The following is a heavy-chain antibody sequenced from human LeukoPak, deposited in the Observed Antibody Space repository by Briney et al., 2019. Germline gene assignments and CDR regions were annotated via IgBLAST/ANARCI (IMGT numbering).Heavy chain of an antibody. D-gene: IGHD5-18*01. CDR1: GGSFSGYY. Sequence: PSETLSLTCAVYGGSFSGYYWSWTRQPPGKGLEWIGEINYSGSTNYNPSLKSRVTISVDTSKNQFSLKLSSVTAADTAVYYCASKDTAMAYYFDYWGQGTLVTVSS. CDR2: INYSGST. V-gene: IGHV4-34*01. J-gene: IGHJ4*01. CDR3: ASKDTAMAYYFDY.